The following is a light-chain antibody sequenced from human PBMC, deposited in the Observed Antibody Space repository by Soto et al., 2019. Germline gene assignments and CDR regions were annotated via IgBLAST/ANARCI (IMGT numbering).Light chain of an antibody. CDR2: AAS. CDR3: LQDYNYPVT. CDR1: QDIRNS. J-gene: IGKJ1*01. Sequence: AIHMIQSPSSLSASVADRASITCRASQDIRNSSGWFQQKPGKAPKLLISAASFLQSGVPSRFSGSGSGTDFTLTNSSLQPADFATYYSLQDYNYPVTFGQATKVDI. V-gene: IGKV1-6*01.